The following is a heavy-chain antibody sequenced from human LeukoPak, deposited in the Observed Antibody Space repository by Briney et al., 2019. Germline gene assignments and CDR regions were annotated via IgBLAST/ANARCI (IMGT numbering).Heavy chain of an antibody. CDR3: ARDMTPITMVRGVTLPYYYGMDV. CDR1: GFTFSSYA. CDR2: ISYDGSNK. D-gene: IGHD3-10*01. Sequence: GGSLRLSCAASGFTFSSYAMHWVRQAPGKGLEWVAVISYDGSNKCYADSVKGRFTISRDNSKNTLYLQMNSLRAEDTAVYYCARDMTPITMVRGVTLPYYYGMDVRGQGTTVTVSS. V-gene: IGHV3-30-3*01. J-gene: IGHJ6*02.